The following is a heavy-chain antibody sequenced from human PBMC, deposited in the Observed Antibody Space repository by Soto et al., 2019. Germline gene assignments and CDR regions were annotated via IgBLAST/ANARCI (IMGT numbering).Heavy chain of an antibody. Sequence: TGGSLRLSCAASGFTFSSYSMNWVRQAPGKGLEWVSSISSSSSYIYYAGSVKGRFTISRDNAKNSLYLQMNSLRAEDTAVYYCARDYRGIGCSSTSCYSYWGQGTLVTVSS. CDR1: GFTFSSYS. CDR3: ARDYRGIGCSSTSCYSY. CDR2: ISSSSSYI. V-gene: IGHV3-21*01. D-gene: IGHD2-2*02. J-gene: IGHJ4*02.